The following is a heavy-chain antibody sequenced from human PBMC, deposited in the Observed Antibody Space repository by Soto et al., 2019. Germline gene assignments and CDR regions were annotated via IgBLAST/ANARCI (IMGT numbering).Heavy chain of an antibody. Sequence: SETLSLTCTVSGGALSNYYWSWIRQPPGKGLEWIGYIYNSGSTNYNLSLESRVTISMDTSKKYFSLKLSSVTAADTAVYYCGREGSSRVCYDNWRQGTLVTVSS. CDR2: IYNSGST. CDR3: GREGSSRVCYDN. V-gene: IGHV4-59*01. CDR1: GGALSNYY. J-gene: IGHJ4*01. D-gene: IGHD2-21*02.